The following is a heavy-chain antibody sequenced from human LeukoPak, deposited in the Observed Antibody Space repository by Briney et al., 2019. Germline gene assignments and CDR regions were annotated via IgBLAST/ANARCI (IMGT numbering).Heavy chain of an antibody. D-gene: IGHD3-22*01. Sequence: ASVKVSCKASGYTFTSYGISWVRQAPGQGLEWMGWISAYNGNTNYAQKLQGRVTMTTDTSTSTAYMELRSLRSDDTAVYYCARDNGGIGYYYDSSGYFYWSQGTLVTVSS. CDR3: ARDNGGIGYYYDSSGYFY. V-gene: IGHV1-18*01. J-gene: IGHJ4*02. CDR1: GYTFTSYG. CDR2: ISAYNGNT.